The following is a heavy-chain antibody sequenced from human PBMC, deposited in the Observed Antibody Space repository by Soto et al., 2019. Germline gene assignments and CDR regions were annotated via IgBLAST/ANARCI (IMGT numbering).Heavy chain of an antibody. D-gene: IGHD1-1*01. J-gene: IGHJ4*02. CDR2: IKSKTDGGTT. CDR1: GFTFNNAW. Sequence: PGGSLRLSCAASGFTFNNAWMNWVRQAPGKGLEWVGRIKSKTDGGTTDCAAPVKGRFTISRDDSKNTLYLQMNSLRAEDTAVYYCAKRHTTVATPANYFDYWGQGTLVTVSS. V-gene: IGHV3-15*07. CDR3: AKRHTTVATPANYFDY.